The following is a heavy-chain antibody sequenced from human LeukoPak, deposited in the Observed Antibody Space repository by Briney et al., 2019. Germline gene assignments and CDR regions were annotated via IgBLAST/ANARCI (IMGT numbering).Heavy chain of an antibody. CDR3: AKGGAAMTDAPHGDVVTTTLDGFDI. J-gene: IGHJ3*02. D-gene: IGHD2-21*02. Sequence: GGSLTLSCVASGFPFSAFAISWVRQAPGKGLEWVSAVSGSGGRKFYADSVRGRFTISRDNSKKTLHLQLNSLKVEDTAVYYCAKGGAAMTDAPHGDVVTTTLDGFDIWGQGTMVTVSS. V-gene: IGHV3-23*01. CDR1: GFPFSAFA. CDR2: VSGSGGRK.